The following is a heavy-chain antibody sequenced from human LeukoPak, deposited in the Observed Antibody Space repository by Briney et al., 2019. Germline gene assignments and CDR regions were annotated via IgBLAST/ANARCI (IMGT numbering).Heavy chain of an antibody. CDR2: INPNSGGT. Sequence: ASVKASCKASGYTFTGYYMHWVPQAPGHGGEGWGWINPNSGGTNYAQKFQGRVTMTRDTSISTAYMELSRLRSDDTAVYYCARWRAATTPYYRYWGQGTLVTVSS. D-gene: IGHD2-15*01. V-gene: IGHV1-2*02. CDR1: GYTFTGYY. J-gene: IGHJ4*02. CDR3: ARWRAATTPYYRY.